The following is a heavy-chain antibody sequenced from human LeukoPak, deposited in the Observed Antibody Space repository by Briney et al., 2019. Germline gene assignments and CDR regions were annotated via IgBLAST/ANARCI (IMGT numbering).Heavy chain of an antibody. CDR3: TRDFRIVVTDY. CDR1: GFIFGDYA. D-gene: IGHD1-26*01. Sequence: GGSLRLSCTASGFIFGDYAVSWFRQAPGTGLEWIGFIRSEVYGGTPEYTTSVKGRFTISRDDSKSIAYLQMNSLRTEDTAIYYCTRDFRIVVTDYWGQGTLVTVSS. J-gene: IGHJ4*02. CDR2: IRSEVYGGTP. V-gene: IGHV3-49*01.